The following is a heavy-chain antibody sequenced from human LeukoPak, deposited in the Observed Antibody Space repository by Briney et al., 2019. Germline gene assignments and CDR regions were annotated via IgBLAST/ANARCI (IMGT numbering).Heavy chain of an antibody. CDR3: ARVPGQTSMVVPFGYYFDY. V-gene: IGHV4-4*07. J-gene: IGHJ4*02. Sequence: PSETLSLTCTVSGGSISSYYWSWIRQPAGKGLEWIGRIYTSGSTNYNPSLKSRVTMSVDTSKNQFSLKLSSVTAADTAVYYCARVPGQTSMVVPFGYYFDYWGQGTLVTVSS. CDR1: GGSISSYY. D-gene: IGHD2-15*01. CDR2: IYTSGST.